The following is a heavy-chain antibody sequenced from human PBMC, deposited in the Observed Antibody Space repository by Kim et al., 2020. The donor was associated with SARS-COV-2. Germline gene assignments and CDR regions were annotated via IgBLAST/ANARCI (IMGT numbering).Heavy chain of an antibody. CDR3: ARDYYESSGYYYYYYGLDV. J-gene: IGHJ6*02. V-gene: IGHV1-18*01. CDR1: GYTFSRFG. D-gene: IGHD3-22*01. CDR2: ISASNDNI. Sequence: PSVKVSCKASGYTFSRFGISWVRQAPGQGLDWMGWISASNDNIKYAEKFQGRVTMTTDTSANTAYMELRTLRSDDTAVYYCARDYYESSGYYYYYYGLDVWGQGTTVTVSS.